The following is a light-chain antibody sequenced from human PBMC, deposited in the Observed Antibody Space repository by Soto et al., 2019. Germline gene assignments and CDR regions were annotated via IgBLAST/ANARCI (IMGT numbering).Light chain of an antibody. CDR1: SSDVGSYYR. V-gene: IGLV2-18*02. Sequence: QSALTQPPSVSGSPGQSVTISCTGTSSDVGSYYRVSWYQQPPGAAPKLMIYEVSNRPSGVPDRFSGSKSGNTASLTISGLQAEDEADYYCNSYTSSSTYVFGTGTKLTVL. CDR3: NSYTSSSTYV. J-gene: IGLJ1*01. CDR2: EVS.